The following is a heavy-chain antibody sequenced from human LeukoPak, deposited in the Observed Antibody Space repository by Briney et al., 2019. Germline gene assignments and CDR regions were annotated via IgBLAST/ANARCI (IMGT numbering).Heavy chain of an antibody. J-gene: IGHJ6*03. V-gene: IGHV3-15*01. Sequence: PGGSLRLSCAASGFTFSNAWMSWVRQAPGKGREWVGRIKSKTDGGTTDYAAPVKGRFTISRDDSKNTLYLQMNSLKTEDTAVYYCTVQAAGYYYYYYMDVWGKGTTVTVCS. D-gene: IGHD6-13*01. CDR2: IKSKTDGGTT. CDR3: TVQAAGYYYYYYMDV. CDR1: GFTFSNAW.